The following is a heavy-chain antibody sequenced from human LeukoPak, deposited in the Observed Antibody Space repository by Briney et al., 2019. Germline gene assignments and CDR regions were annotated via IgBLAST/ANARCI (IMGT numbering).Heavy chain of an antibody. CDR1: GFTFSDYY. Sequence: KPGGSLRLSCAASGFTFSDYYMSWVRQAPGKGLEWLSYISSGGTSIYYADSVKGRFTISRDNAKNSLFLQMNSLGAEDTAVYYCARVTHRSSLNRPSQHWGQGTLVTVSS. CDR3: ARVTHRSSLNRPSQH. J-gene: IGHJ1*01. CDR2: ISSGGTSI. V-gene: IGHV3-11*01. D-gene: IGHD1-14*01.